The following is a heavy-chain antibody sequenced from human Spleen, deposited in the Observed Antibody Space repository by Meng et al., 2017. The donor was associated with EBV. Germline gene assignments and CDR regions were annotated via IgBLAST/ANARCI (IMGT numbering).Heavy chain of an antibody. CDR2: IYWDDDK. D-gene: IGHD7-27*01. J-gene: IGHJ4*02. V-gene: IGHV2-5*02. CDR1: GFSLNSRGVG. CDR3: ARILGKAPYYFDY. Sequence: QITFKESGPTLVKPTQTLTLTCMFSGFSLNSRGVGVGWIRQPPGKALDWPALIYWDDDKRYSPSLKSRLTVTKDTSKNQVVLTMTNMDPLDTATFYCARILGKAPYYFDYWGQGALVTVSS.